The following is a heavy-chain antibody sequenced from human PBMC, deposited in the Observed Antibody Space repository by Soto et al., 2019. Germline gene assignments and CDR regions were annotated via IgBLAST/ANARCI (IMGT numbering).Heavy chain of an antibody. CDR2: IYYSGST. CDR3: ARRSIALFHEQNNWFDP. D-gene: IGHD3-3*01. Sequence: SETLSLTCTVSGGSISSSSYYWGWIRQPPGKGLEWIGSIYYSGSTYYNPSLKSRVTISVDTSKNQFSLKLSSVTAADTAVYYCARRSIALFHEQNNWFDPWGQGTLVTVSS. J-gene: IGHJ5*02. V-gene: IGHV4-39*01. CDR1: GGSISSSSYY.